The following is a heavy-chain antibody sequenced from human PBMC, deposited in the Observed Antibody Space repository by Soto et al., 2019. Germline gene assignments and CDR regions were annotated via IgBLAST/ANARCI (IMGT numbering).Heavy chain of an antibody. V-gene: IGHV4-61*08. D-gene: IGHD4-4*01. CDR3: ARGPDYSKSGY. J-gene: IGHJ4*02. CDR1: GASVSSGAYY. CDR2: IHPSGST. Sequence: QVQLQESGPGLVKPSETLSLSCTVSGASVSSGAYYWSWLRQPPGKGLEWIASIHPSGSTYYNPSFRSRVTISVDPSKSQFSLKVNSVTAADTAVYYCARGPDYSKSGYWGQGALVAVSS.